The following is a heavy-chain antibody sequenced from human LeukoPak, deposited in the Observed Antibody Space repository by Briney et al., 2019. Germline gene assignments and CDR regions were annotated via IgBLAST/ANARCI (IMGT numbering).Heavy chain of an antibody. Sequence: PGGSLRLSCAASGFTFSNFWMSWVRQAPGKGLEWVANIRHDGSEKFYVDSVKGRFTISRDNAKNSLYLQMNSLRAEDTSVYYCARAGYSYGLDYWGQGTLVTVSS. J-gene: IGHJ4*02. CDR2: IRHDGSEK. V-gene: IGHV3-7*02. CDR1: GFTFSNFW. CDR3: ARAGYSYGLDY. D-gene: IGHD5-18*01.